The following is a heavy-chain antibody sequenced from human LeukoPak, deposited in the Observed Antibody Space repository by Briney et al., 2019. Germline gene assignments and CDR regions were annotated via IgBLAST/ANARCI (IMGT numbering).Heavy chain of an antibody. J-gene: IGHJ4*02. CDR1: GLTFSTYG. CDR2: ISGSAVST. D-gene: IGHD7-27*01. CDR3: ARDLAWGAFDH. V-gene: IGHV3-23*01. Sequence: PGGSLRLSCAASGLTFSTYGMTWVRQAPGKGLEWDSAISGSAVSTFYADSVKGRFTISRDNSKNTLYLQMNSLRAEDTAVYYCARDLAWGAFDHWGQGTLVTVSS.